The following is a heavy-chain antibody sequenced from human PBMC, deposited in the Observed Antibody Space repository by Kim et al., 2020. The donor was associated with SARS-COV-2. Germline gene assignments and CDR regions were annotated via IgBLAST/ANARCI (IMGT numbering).Heavy chain of an antibody. V-gene: IGHV4-59*12. Sequence: NPSLKSRVTISVDTSKKQVSLKLSSVTAADTGVYYCARDGDRVRGVKIDPWGQGTLVTVSP. D-gene: IGHD3-10*01. J-gene: IGHJ5*02. CDR3: ARDGDRVRGVKIDP.